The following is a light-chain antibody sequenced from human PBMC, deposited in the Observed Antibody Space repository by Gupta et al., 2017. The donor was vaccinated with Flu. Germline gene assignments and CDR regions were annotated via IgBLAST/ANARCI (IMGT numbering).Light chain of an antibody. CDR3: QQFYTHSLT. J-gene: IGKJ4*01. Sequence: DIVMTQSPYSLAVSLGERATINCKSSQSVSSSSNNRNYVAWYQQKPGQPPKLLINWASARQSGVPDRFSGSGSGTDFTLTISSLQAEDAAVYHCQQFYTHSLTFGGGTKVEIK. CDR1: QSVSSSSNNRNY. V-gene: IGKV4-1*01. CDR2: WAS.